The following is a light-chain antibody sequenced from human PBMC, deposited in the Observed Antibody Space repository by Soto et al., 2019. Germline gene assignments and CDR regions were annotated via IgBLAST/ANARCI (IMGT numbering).Light chain of an antibody. CDR3: MIWPSNAWV. CDR2: YYSDSDK. CDR1: SDINVGSYN. J-gene: IGLJ3*02. Sequence: QAVLTQPPSSSASPRESARLTCTLPSDINVGSYNIYWYQPKPGSPPRYLLYYYSDSDKGQGSGVPSRFSGSKDASANTGILLISGLQSEDEADYYCMIWPSNAWVFGGGTKLTVL. V-gene: IGLV5-37*01.